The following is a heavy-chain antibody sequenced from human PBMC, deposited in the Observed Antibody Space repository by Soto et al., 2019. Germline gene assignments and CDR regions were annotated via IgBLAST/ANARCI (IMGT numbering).Heavy chain of an antibody. Sequence: ASVKVSCKASGGTFSSYTISWVRQAPGQGLEWMGRIIPILGIANYAQKFQGRVTITADKSTSTAYMELSSLRSEDTAVYYCARALGYCSGGSCYDPYNYYYYMDVWGKGTTVTVSS. V-gene: IGHV1-69*02. J-gene: IGHJ6*03. CDR3: ARALGYCSGGSCYDPYNYYYYMDV. CDR1: GGTFSSYT. D-gene: IGHD2-15*01. CDR2: IIPILGIA.